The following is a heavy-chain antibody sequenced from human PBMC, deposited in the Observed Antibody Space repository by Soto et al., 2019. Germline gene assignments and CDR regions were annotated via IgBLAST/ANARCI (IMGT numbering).Heavy chain of an antibody. CDR3: ARHSPERHNCSGGSCYSGIH. CDR1: GYSLTSYW. V-gene: IGHV5-51*01. Sequence: PGESLKISCKGSGYSLTSYWVGWVRQMPGKGLEWMGIIYPGDSDTRYSPSFQGQVTISADKSISTAYLQWSSLKASDTAMYYCARHSPERHNCSGGSCYSGIHWGQGTLVTVSS. J-gene: IGHJ1*01. D-gene: IGHD2-15*01. CDR2: IYPGDSDT.